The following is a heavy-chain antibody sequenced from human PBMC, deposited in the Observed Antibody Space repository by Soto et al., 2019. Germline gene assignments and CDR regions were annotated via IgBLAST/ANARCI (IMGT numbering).Heavy chain of an antibody. V-gene: IGHV3-21*01. CDR2: TSSSGSYI. CDR1: GFTFSSYS. CDR3: ARHVRSGSYFDF. D-gene: IGHD3-3*02. J-gene: IGHJ4*02. Sequence: GGSLRLSCAASGFTFSSYSMNWVRQAPGKGLEWVSSTSSSGSYIYYADSVKGRFTISRDNAKNSLYLQMNSLRAEDTAVYYCARHVRSGSYFDFWGQGNLVTVSS.